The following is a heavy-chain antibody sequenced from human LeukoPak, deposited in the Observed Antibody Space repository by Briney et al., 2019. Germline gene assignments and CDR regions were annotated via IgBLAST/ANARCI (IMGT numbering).Heavy chain of an antibody. Sequence: PGGSLRLSCAASGFTFSSYAMSWVRQPPGKGLEWIGEINHSGSTNYNPSLKSRVTISVDTSKNQFSLKLSSVTAADTAVYYCARLLSGYPDYWGQGTLVTVSS. V-gene: IGHV4-34*01. CDR2: INHSGST. CDR3: ARLLSGYPDY. D-gene: IGHD3-3*01. CDR1: GFTFSSYA. J-gene: IGHJ4*02.